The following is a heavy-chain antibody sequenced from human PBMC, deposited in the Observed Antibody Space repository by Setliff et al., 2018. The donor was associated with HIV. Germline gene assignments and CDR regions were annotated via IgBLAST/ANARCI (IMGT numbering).Heavy chain of an antibody. CDR1: GASVSTTGYY. V-gene: IGHV4-39*02. D-gene: IGHD3-3*01. CDR2: TFYSGST. Sequence: SETLSLTCTVSGASVSTTGYYWGWLRQSPGKGLQWIGITFYSGSTYYNPSLKSRVTISLDTSNNDFSLTLTSVTAADTALYFCATYLSDNYLDGAFDIWGRGTMVTVSS. CDR3: ATYLSDNYLDGAFDI. J-gene: IGHJ3*02.